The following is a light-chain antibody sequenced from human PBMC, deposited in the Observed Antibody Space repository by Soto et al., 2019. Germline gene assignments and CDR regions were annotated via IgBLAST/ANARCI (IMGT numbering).Light chain of an antibody. Sequence: QSVLTQPPSASGTPGQTVTISCSGSRSNIASYSVYWYQQLPVPAPKPLTYETDQRPSGVPDRFSGSKSDTSASLAIAGLQSGDEADYYCAAWDDSLTILFGGGTKLTVL. CDR2: ETD. CDR3: AAWDDSLTIL. V-gene: IGLV1-47*01. J-gene: IGLJ2*01. CDR1: RSNIASYS.